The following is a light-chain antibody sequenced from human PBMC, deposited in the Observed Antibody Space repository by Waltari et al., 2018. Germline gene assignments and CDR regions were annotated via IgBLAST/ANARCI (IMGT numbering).Light chain of an antibody. Sequence: EIVMTQSPATLSVSPGEGVTLSCRASRSVTNMLAWYQQKPGQAPRLLMYDASTRAAGIPARFSGSESGTEFTLTINSLQSEDFAVYYCQQYVVIPWTFGQGTKVEVK. CDR3: QQYVVIPWT. CDR2: DAS. CDR1: RSVTNM. V-gene: IGKV3-15*01. J-gene: IGKJ1*01.